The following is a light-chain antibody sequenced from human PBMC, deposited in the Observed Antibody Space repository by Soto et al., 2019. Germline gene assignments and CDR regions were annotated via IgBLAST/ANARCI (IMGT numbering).Light chain of an antibody. J-gene: IGKJ5*01. V-gene: IGKV4-1*01. CDR3: QQDYSAPDT. CDR1: QGVLRSSNNKNS. Sequence: IVMTQYPNSLAVSLVERATINCISSQGVLRSSNNKNSVSWYQQKAGQPPKLLIYWASTRESGVPDRFSGSGSGTHFTLTISSLQAEDVAVYYCQQDYSAPDTFGQGPRLEIK. CDR2: WAS.